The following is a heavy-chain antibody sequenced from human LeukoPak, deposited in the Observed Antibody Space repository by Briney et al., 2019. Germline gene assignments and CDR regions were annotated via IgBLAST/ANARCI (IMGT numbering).Heavy chain of an antibody. CDR3: ARVRRSSSQGNYFDY. CDR1: GGSFSPYY. J-gene: IGHJ4*02. Sequence: PSETLSLTCVVYGGSFSPYYWSWIRQSPDKGLEWIGEINHSRSTNYNPSLKSRVTISVDTSKNQFSLKLSSVTAADTAVYYCARVRRSSSQGNYFDYWGQGTLVTVSS. D-gene: IGHD6-6*01. CDR2: INHSRST. V-gene: IGHV4-34*01.